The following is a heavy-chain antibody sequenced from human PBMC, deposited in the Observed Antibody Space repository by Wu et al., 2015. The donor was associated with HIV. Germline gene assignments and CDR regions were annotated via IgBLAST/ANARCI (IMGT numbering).Heavy chain of an antibody. CDR1: GYIFSDYY. D-gene: IGHD5-24*01. Sequence: QVHLVQSGAETKKPGASVKVSCKTSGYIFSDYYINWVRQAPGQGLEWMGWINPNSGVTDYIQKFQGRVKMTRDTSLSTAYLEVNRLTSDDTAVYYCARVSRNGYNFMLESYYLAYWGQGTLVTVSS. J-gene: IGHJ4*02. CDR2: INPNSGVT. CDR3: ARVSRNGYNFMLESYYLAY. V-gene: IGHV1-2*02.